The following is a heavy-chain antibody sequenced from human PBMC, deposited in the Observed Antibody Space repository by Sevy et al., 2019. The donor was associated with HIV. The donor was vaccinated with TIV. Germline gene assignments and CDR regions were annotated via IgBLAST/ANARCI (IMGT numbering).Heavy chain of an antibody. Sequence: GGSLRLSCTASGFTFGDYAMSWFRQAPGKGLEWVGFIRSKAYGGTTEYAASVKGRFTISRDDSKSIAYLQMNSLKTEDTAVHYCTRVGCSGGSCYSRGAYYYYGMDVWGQGTTVTVSS. CDR2: IRSKAYGGTT. CDR3: TRVGCSGGSCYSRGAYYYYGMDV. J-gene: IGHJ6*02. D-gene: IGHD2-15*01. CDR1: GFTFGDYA. V-gene: IGHV3-49*03.